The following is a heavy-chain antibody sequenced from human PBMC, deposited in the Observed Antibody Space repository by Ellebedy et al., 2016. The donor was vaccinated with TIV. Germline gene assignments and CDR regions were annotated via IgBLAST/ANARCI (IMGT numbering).Heavy chain of an antibody. Sequence: ASVKVSCXASGYTFTSYYMHWVRQAPGQGLEWMGIINPSGGSTSYAQKFQGRVTMTRDTSTSTVYMELSSLRSEDTAVYYCARDDCTNGVCYGYFDYWGQGTLVTVSS. D-gene: IGHD2-8*01. CDR1: GYTFTSYY. J-gene: IGHJ4*02. V-gene: IGHV1-46*01. CDR3: ARDDCTNGVCYGYFDY. CDR2: INPSGGST.